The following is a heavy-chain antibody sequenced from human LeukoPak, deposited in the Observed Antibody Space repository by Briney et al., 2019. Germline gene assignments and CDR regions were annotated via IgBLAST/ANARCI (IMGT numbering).Heavy chain of an antibody. CDR1: GGSFSGYY. CDR3: ARAAGWGSRYFDY. D-gene: IGHD7-27*01. V-gene: IGHV4-34*01. CDR2: INHSGST. Sequence: SETLSLTCAVYGGSFSGYYWSWIRQPPGKGLEWIGEINHSGSTNYNPSLKSRVTISVDTSKNQFSLKLSSVTAADTAVYYCARAAGWGSRYFDYWGQGTLVTVSS. J-gene: IGHJ4*02.